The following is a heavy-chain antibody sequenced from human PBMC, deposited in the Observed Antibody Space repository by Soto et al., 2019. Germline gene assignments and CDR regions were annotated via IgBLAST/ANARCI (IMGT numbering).Heavy chain of an antibody. CDR1: GYTFTSYG. CDR3: ASGAARWLQYRYCYFDL. J-gene: IGHJ2*01. CDR2: ISAYNGNT. V-gene: IGHV1-18*01. Sequence: QVQLVQSGAEVKKPGASVKVSCKASGYTFTSYGISWVRQAPGQGLEWMGWISAYNGNTNYAQKLQGRVTMTTDTATSTAYMELRSLRSDDTAVYYCASGAARWLQYRYCYFDLWGRGTLVTVSS. D-gene: IGHD5-12*01.